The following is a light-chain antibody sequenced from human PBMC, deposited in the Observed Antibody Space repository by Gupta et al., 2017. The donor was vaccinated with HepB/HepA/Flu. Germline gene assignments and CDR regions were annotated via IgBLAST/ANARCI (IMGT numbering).Light chain of an antibody. CDR1: SDINLDTYR. CDR3: MTWDNSIWV. CDR2: YKSDSDK. V-gene: IGLV5-45*02. J-gene: IGLJ3*02. Sequence: QAVLTQPSSLSASPGASASLTCTLRSDINLDTYRIYWYQQKPGSPPQYLLNYKSDSDKHQGSGVPSRFSGSKDASATAGIILMSGLEAEDDDYYYCMTWDNSIWVFGGGTKLTVL.